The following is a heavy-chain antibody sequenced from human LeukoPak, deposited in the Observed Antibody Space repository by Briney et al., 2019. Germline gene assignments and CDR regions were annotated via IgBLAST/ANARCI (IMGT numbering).Heavy chain of an antibody. V-gene: IGHV3-48*04. D-gene: IGHD2-2*02. CDR1: GFTFSSYT. CDR2: ISSSSSTI. J-gene: IGHJ4*02. CDR3: ASSVVPAAICRPCWCYFDY. Sequence: PGGSLRLSCAASGFTFSSYTMNWVRQAPGKGLEWVSYISSSSSTIYYADSVKGRFTISRDNAKNSLYLQMNSLRAEDAAVYYCASSVVPAAICRPCWCYFDYWGQGTLVTVSS.